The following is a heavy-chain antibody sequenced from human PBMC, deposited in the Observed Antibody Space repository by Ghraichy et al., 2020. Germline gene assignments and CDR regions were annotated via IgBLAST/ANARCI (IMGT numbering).Heavy chain of an antibody. Sequence: GGLRLSCAASGFTFSSYWMYWVRRAPGKGLVWVSRIKSDGSTTAYADSVKGRFTISRDNAKNTLYLQMNSLRAEDTAVYYCARKISSGYYPIDYWGQGTLVTVSS. CDR1: GFTFSSYW. J-gene: IGHJ4*02. CDR3: ARKISSGYYPIDY. CDR2: IKSDGSTT. V-gene: IGHV3-74*01. D-gene: IGHD3-22*01.